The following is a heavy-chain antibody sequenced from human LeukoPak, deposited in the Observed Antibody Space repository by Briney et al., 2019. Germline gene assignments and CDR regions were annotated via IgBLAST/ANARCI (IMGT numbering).Heavy chain of an antibody. CDR3: ARGARYYYYYYGMDV. J-gene: IGHJ6*02. CDR1: GGTFSSYA. CDR2: IIPIFGTA. Sequence: SVKVSCKASGGTFSSYAISWVRQAPGQGLEWMGGIIPIFGTANYAQKFQGRVTITADESTSTAYMELSSLRSEYTAVYYCARGARYYYYYYGMDVWGQGTTVTVSS. V-gene: IGHV1-69*13.